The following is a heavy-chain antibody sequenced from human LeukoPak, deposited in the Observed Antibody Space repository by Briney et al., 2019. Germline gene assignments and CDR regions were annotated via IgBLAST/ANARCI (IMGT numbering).Heavy chain of an antibody. CDR2: IYYSGST. Sequence: SETLSLTCTVSGYSISNGYYWGWIRQPPGKGLEWIGSIYYSGSTYYNPSLKSLVTISVDTSKNQFSLKLSSVTAADAAVYYCARVKEEGSLPIDYWGQGTLVTVSS. V-gene: IGHV4-38-2*02. D-gene: IGHD3-10*01. J-gene: IGHJ4*02. CDR3: ARVKEEGSLPIDY. CDR1: GYSISNGYY.